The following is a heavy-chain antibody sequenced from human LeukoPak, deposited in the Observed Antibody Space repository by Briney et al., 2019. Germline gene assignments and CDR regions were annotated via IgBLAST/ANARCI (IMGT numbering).Heavy chain of an antibody. CDR3: AKDPARQYYYYYMDV. CDR1: GFTFSSYG. V-gene: IGHV3-30*02. CDR2: IRYDGSNK. D-gene: IGHD6-6*01. J-gene: IGHJ6*03. Sequence: VGSLRLSCAASGFTFSSYGMHWVRQAPGKGLEWVAFIRYDGSNKYYADSVKGRFTISRDNSKNTLYLQMNSLRAEDTAVYYCAKDPARQYYYYYMDVWGKGTTVTVSS.